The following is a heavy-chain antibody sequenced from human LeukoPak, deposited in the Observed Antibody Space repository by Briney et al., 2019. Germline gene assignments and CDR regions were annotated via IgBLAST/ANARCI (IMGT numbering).Heavy chain of an antibody. CDR1: DYTFTSYG. Sequence: ASVKVSCKASDYTFTSYGISWVRQAPGQGLEWMGWISAYNGNTNYAQKLQGRVTMTTDTSTSTAYMELRSLRSDDTAVYYCARGVVAAPKGGDFDIWGQGTMVTVSS. J-gene: IGHJ3*02. D-gene: IGHD2-15*01. CDR3: ARGVVAAPKGGDFDI. CDR2: ISAYNGNT. V-gene: IGHV1-18*01.